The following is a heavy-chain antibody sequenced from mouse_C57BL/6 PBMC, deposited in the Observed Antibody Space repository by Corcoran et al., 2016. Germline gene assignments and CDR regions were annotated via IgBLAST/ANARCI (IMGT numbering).Heavy chain of an antibody. Sequence: DVQLQESGPGLVKPSQSLSLTCSVTGYSITSGYYWNWIRQFPGNKLEWMGYINYDGSNNNNPSHKNRISITRETSKNQFFLKLNSVTTEDTATDYCARGGSSYAWFAYWGQGTLVTVSA. CDR3: ARGGSSYAWFAY. V-gene: IGHV3-6*01. D-gene: IGHD1-1*01. CDR1: GYSITSGYY. CDR2: INYDGSN. J-gene: IGHJ3*01.